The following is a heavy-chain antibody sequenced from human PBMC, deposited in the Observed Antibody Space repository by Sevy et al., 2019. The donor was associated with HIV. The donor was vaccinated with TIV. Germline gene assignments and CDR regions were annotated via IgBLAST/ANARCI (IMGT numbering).Heavy chain of an antibody. CDR3: TRALLSDYVWGSYRWNFDY. V-gene: IGHV3-49*03. Sequence: GGSLRISCTASGFTFGDYAMSWFRQAPGKGLEWVGFIRSKAYGGTTEYAASVKGRFTISRDDSKSIAYLQMNSLKTEDTAVYYCTRALLSDYVWGSYRWNFDYWGQGTLVTVSS. D-gene: IGHD3-16*02. J-gene: IGHJ4*02. CDR1: GFTFGDYA. CDR2: IRSKAYGGTT.